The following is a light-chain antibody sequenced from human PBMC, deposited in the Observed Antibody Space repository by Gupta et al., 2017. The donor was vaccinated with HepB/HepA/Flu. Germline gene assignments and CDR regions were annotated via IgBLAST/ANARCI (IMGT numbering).Light chain of an antibody. CDR1: QNIASY. CDR3: QQSDSTPLT. J-gene: IGKJ4*01. Sequence: DIQMTQSPSSLSTSVGDRVTITCRASQNIASYLNWYQLKPGDAPKLLIYAASTLQSGVPSRFSGSGSGTDFTLTISSLQPEDFATYYCQQSDSTPLTFGGGTKVEIK. V-gene: IGKV1-39*01. CDR2: AAS.